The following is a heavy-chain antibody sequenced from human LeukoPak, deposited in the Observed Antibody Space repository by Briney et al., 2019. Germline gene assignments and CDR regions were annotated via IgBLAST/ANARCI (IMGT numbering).Heavy chain of an antibody. D-gene: IGHD2-8*01. Sequence: SETLPLTCTVSGDSISSYYWSWIRQPPGKGLEWLGYIYYSGSTIYNPSLKSRVTISVDTSKNQFSLKLSSVTAADTAVYYCARRRSIMYDGNYFDYWGQGTLVTVSS. CDR2: IYYSGST. CDR3: ARRRSIMYDGNYFDY. CDR1: GDSISSYY. J-gene: IGHJ4*02. V-gene: IGHV4-59*08.